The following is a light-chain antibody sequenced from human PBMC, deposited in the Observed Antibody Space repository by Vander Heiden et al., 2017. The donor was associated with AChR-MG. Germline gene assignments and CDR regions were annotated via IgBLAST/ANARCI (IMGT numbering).Light chain of an antibody. CDR2: DND. V-gene: IGLV1-51*01. Sequence: QSVLTQPPSVSATPGQKVTISCSGTSFTVGDTFVSWFQQLPGTALKALSYDNDKRPSGVPDRFSSYKSGTSATLDITGLQPGDEADYYCATWDRTLGAWVFGGGTKLTVL. CDR1: SFTVGDTF. J-gene: IGLJ3*02. CDR3: ATWDRTLGAWV.